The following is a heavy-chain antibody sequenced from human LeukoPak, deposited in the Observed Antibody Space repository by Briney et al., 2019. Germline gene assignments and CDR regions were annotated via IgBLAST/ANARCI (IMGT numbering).Heavy chain of an antibody. J-gene: IGHJ4*02. V-gene: IGHV4-34*01. D-gene: IGHD6-19*01. Sequence: SETLSLTCAVYGGSFSGYYWSWIRQPPGKGLEWIGEINHSGSTNYNPSLKSRVTISVDTSKNQFSLKLSSVTAADTAVYYCARSLPNQWLVRGTFDYWGQGTLVTVSS. CDR3: ARSLPNQWLVRGTFDY. CDR2: INHSGST. CDR1: GGSFSGYY.